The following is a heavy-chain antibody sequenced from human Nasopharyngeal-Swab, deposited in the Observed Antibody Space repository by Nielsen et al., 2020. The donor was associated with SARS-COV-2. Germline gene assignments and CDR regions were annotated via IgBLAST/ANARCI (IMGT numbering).Heavy chain of an antibody. V-gene: IGHV4-61*02. J-gene: IGHJ6*03. CDR2: LYTSGTT. Sequence: WIRQPPGKGLEWIGRLYTSGTTNYNPSLKSRVTISVDTSKDQFSLKLSSVTAADTAVYYCARAILNLGRGDYMDGGGKGTKGKVSS. CDR3: ARAILNLGRGDYMDG. D-gene: IGHD1-1*01.